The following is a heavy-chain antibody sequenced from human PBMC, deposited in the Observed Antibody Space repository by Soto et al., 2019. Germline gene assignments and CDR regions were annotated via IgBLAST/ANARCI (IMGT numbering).Heavy chain of an antibody. V-gene: IGHV1-69*13. CDR1: GGTFSAYA. D-gene: IGHD3-22*01. J-gene: IGHJ4*02. Sequence: SVKVSCKASGGTFSAYAISWVRQAPGQGLEWMGEIIPIFATANYAQKFQGRVTITADESTSTAYMELSSLRSEDTAVYYCARQFDSDTSGYYYAYWGQGTRVTVSS. CDR2: IIPIFATA. CDR3: ARQFDSDTSGYYYAY.